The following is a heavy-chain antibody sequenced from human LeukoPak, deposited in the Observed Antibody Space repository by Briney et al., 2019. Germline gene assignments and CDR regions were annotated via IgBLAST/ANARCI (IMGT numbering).Heavy chain of an antibody. V-gene: IGHV3-64*01. CDR2: IISNGHST. CDR3: ARGISSWYYDAFDI. Sequence: PGGSLRLSCAASGFTFSSYAMHWVRQAPGKRLEYVSPIISNGHSTYYANSVKGRFTMSRDNSKNTLYLQMGSLRVEDMAVYYCARGISSWYYDAFDIWGRGTTVTVSS. J-gene: IGHJ3*02. CDR1: GFTFSSYA. D-gene: IGHD6-13*01.